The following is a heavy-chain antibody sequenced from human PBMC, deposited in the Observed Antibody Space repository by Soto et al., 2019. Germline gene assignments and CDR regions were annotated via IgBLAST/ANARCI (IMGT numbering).Heavy chain of an antibody. D-gene: IGHD2-15*01. J-gene: IGHJ6*02. V-gene: IGHV4-31*03. Sequence: SETLSLTCTVSGGSISSGGYYWSWIRQHPGKGLEWIGYIYYSGSTYYNPSLKSRVTISVDTSKNQFSLKLSFVTAADTAVYYCARTGLTLGYCSGGSCYPRDYYYYYGMDVWGQGTTVTVSS. CDR2: IYYSGST. CDR3: ARTGLTLGYCSGGSCYPRDYYYYYGMDV. CDR1: GGSISSGGYY.